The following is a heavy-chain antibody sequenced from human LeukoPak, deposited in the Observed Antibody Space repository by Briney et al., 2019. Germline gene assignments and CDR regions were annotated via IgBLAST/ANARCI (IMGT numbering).Heavy chain of an antibody. CDR2: ISSSSITI. D-gene: IGHD3-16*01. V-gene: IGHV3-48*01. J-gene: IGHJ4*02. Sequence: PGGSLRLSCAASGFTLSSYSMNWVRQAPGKGLEWLSYISSSSITIYYADSAKGRFTISRDNAKNSLYLQMSSLRVEDTAVYYCARLQGEMRFDYWGQGTLVTVSS. CDR3: ARLQGEMRFDY. CDR1: GFTLSSYS.